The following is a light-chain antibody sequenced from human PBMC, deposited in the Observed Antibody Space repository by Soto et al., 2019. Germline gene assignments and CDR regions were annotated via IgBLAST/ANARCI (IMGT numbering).Light chain of an antibody. Sequence: QTALTQPPSACGSPGQSVTISCTGASSDVGGYNFVSWYQQHPGKAPKLMIYDVTKRPSGVPDRFSGSKSGNTASLTVSGLQADDEADYYCSSYAGSSVPVAFGGGTKLTVL. V-gene: IGLV2-8*01. CDR2: DVT. J-gene: IGLJ2*01. CDR3: SSYAGSSVPVA. CDR1: SSDVGGYNF.